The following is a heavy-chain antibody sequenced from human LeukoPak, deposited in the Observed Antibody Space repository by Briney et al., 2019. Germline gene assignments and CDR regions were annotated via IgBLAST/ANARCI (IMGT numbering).Heavy chain of an antibody. CDR1: GGSFSGYY. J-gene: IGHJ4*02. V-gene: IGHV4-34*01. D-gene: IGHD3-3*01. CDR2: INHSGST. Sequence: SETLSLTCAVYGGSFSGYYWSWIRQPPGKGLEWIGEINHSGSTNYNPSLKSRVTISVDTSKNQFSLKLSSVTAADTAVYYCARGQRYDFWSGYSLFYYWGQGTLVTVSS. CDR3: ARGQRYDFWSGYSLFYY.